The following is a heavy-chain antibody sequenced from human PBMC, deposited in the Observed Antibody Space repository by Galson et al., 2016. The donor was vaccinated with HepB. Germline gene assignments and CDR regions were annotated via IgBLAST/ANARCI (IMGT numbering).Heavy chain of an antibody. J-gene: IGHJ6*02. CDR1: GFTFRKHA. CDR2: ISDSGDGT. V-gene: IGHV3-23*01. CDR3: TKDRRSSAPGFYDMDV. Sequence: SLRLSCAASGFTFRKHAMSWVRQAPGMGLEWVTAISDSGDGTYYADSVKGRFTVSRDNSKSMVFLQMNSLRAEDTALYYCTKDRRSSAPGFYDMDVWGQGTTVIVSS. D-gene: IGHD1-26*01.